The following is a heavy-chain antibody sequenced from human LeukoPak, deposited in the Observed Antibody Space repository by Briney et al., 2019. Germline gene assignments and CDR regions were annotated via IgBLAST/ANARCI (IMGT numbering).Heavy chain of an antibody. V-gene: IGHV1-2*02. CDR1: GYTFTGYY. CDR3: ASSYCTNGVCAYYYYMDV. J-gene: IGHJ6*03. D-gene: IGHD2-8*01. CDR2: INPNSGGT. Sequence: GASVKVSCKASGYTFTGYYMHWVRQAPGQGLEWMGWINPNSGGTNYAQKFQGRVTMIRDTSISTAYMELSRLRSDDTAVYYCASSYCTNGVCAYYYYMDVWGKGTTVTVSS.